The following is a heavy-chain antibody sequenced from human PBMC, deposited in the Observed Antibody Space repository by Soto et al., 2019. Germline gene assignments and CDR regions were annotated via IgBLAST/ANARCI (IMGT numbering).Heavy chain of an antibody. CDR3: ARDDSGGWFDP. CDR1: GGSISSTKW. V-gene: IGHV4-4*02. D-gene: IGHD4-17*01. CDR2: IYHSGST. Sequence: QVQLQEAGPGLVKPSGTLSLTCAVSGGSISSTKWWSWVRQPPGKGLEWIGEIYHSGSTSYNPSLKGRVAISVDKSRNHFSLRLCSVTSADTAVYYCARDDSGGWFDPWGQGTLVTVSS. J-gene: IGHJ5*02.